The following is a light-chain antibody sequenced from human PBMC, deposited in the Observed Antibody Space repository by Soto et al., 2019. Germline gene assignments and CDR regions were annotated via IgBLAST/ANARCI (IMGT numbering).Light chain of an antibody. Sequence: DIQMTQSPSTLSASVGDRVTITCRASQSVSTRLAWYQQKPGKAPKLLIYDASSLQTGVPSRFSGSGSGAEFTLTISSLQPGDFATYYCQQYQSYSETFGHGTKVEIK. CDR1: QSVSTR. CDR3: QQYQSYSET. V-gene: IGKV1-5*01. J-gene: IGKJ1*01. CDR2: DAS.